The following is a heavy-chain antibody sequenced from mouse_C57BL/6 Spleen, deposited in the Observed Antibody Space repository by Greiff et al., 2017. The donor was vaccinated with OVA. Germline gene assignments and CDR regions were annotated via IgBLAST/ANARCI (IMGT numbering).Heavy chain of an antibody. J-gene: IGHJ1*03. D-gene: IGHD2-2*01. CDR3: ARRPYGYYWYFDV. V-gene: IGHV1-69*01. CDR1: GYTFTSYW. CDR2: IDPSDSYT. Sequence: QVQLQQPGAELVMPGASVKLSCKASGYTFTSYWMHWVKQRPGQGLEWIGEIDPSDSYTNYSQKFKGKSTLTVDKSSSTAYMQLSSLTSEDSAVYYCARRPYGYYWYFDVWGTGTTVTVSS.